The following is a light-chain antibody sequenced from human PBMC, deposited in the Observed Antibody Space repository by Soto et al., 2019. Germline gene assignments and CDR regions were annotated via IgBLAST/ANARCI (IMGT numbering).Light chain of an antibody. V-gene: IGKV1-27*01. CDR1: QGISNS. J-gene: IGKJ1*01. Sequence: DVQMTQSRSSLSASVGDRVTITCRASQGISNSLAWYQQRPGRVPKLLIYGASNLQSEVPSRFSGSGSGTDFTLTISSLQPEDVATYYCQKYDSAARTFGQGTKVDIK. CDR3: QKYDSAART. CDR2: GAS.